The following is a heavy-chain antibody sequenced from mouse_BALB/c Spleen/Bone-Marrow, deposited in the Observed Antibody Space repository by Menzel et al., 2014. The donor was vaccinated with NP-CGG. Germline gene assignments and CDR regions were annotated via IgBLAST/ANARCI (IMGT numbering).Heavy chain of an antibody. CDR1: GFSLTSYG. J-gene: IGHJ4*01. D-gene: IGHD2-12*01. Sequence: VMLVESGPGLVSPSQRLSIPCTVSGFSLTSYGVHWVRQPPGKGLEWLGVIWAGGSTNYNSALMSRLSISKDNSKSQVFLKMNSLQTDDTAMYYCARVPAYYTYAMDYWGQGTSVTVSS. CDR2: IWAGGST. V-gene: IGHV2-9*02. CDR3: ARVPAYYTYAMDY.